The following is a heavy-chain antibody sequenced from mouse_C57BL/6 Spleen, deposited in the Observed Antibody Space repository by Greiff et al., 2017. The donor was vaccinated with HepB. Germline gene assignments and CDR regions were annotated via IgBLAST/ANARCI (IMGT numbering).Heavy chain of an antibody. CDR1: GYTFTSYW. V-gene: IGHV1-52*01. CDR3: ARVGLHYFDY. Sequence: VQLQQPGAELVRPGSSVKLSCKASGYTFTSYWMHWVKQRPIQGLEWIGNIDPSDSDTHYNQKFKDKATLTVDKSSSTAYMQLSSLTSEDSAVYYCARVGLHYFDYWGQGTTLTVSS. D-gene: IGHD2-2*01. J-gene: IGHJ2*01. CDR2: IDPSDSDT.